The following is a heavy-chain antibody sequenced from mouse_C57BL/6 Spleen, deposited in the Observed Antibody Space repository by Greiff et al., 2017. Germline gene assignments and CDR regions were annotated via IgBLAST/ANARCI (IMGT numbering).Heavy chain of an antibody. Sequence: VQLKASWAELVRPGASVKLSCTASGFNINDDYMHWVKQRPEQGLEWIAWLYPVNGDTESASKFQGKATITAETSSNTAYLQLSSLTSEDTAVYYCTTYGNYVWFAYWGQGTLVTVSA. D-gene: IGHD2-1*01. J-gene: IGHJ3*01. CDR3: TTYGNYVWFAY. V-gene: IGHV14-4*01. CDR1: GFNINDDY. CDR2: LYPVNGDT.